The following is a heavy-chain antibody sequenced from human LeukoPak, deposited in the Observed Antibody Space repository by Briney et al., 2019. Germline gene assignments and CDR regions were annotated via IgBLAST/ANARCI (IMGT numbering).Heavy chain of an antibody. CDR2: ITSRGEST. V-gene: IGHV3-23*01. D-gene: IGHD4-17*01. Sequence: GGSLRLSCAASEFTFSTYDMGWVRQAPGKGLEWVSAITSRGESTEYTDSVKGRFTISRDNSKNTLYLRMNSLRADDTALYYCAKTFDNGDYAGFDYWGQGTLVTVSS. CDR1: EFTFSTYD. CDR3: AKTFDNGDYAGFDY. J-gene: IGHJ4*02.